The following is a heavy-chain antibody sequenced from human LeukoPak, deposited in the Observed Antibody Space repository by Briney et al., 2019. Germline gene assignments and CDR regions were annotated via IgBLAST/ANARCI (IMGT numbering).Heavy chain of an antibody. J-gene: IGHJ4*02. Sequence: PGGSLRLSCAASGFTFSDHYMSWIRQAPGKGLQWVSYISSSGSTIYYADSVKGRFTISRDKAKNSLYLQMNSLRAEDTAVYYCARQASGYYDILTGYYYDYWGQGTLVTVSS. CDR3: ARQASGYYDILTGYYYDY. V-gene: IGHV3-11*04. D-gene: IGHD3-9*01. CDR2: ISSSGSTI. CDR1: GFTFSDHY.